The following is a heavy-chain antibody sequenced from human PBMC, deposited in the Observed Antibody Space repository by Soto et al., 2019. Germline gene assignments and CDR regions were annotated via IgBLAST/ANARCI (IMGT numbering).Heavy chain of an antibody. Sequence: QVQLVESGGGVVQPGRSLRLSCAASGFTFSSYGMHWVRQAPGKGLEWVAVIWYDGSNKYYADSVKGRFTISRDNSKNTLDLQMNSLRAEDTAVYYCARDGGEMAPGFWGQGTLVTVSS. CDR1: GFTFSSYG. D-gene: IGHD2-15*01. CDR2: IWYDGSNK. J-gene: IGHJ4*02. V-gene: IGHV3-33*01. CDR3: ARDGGEMAPGF.